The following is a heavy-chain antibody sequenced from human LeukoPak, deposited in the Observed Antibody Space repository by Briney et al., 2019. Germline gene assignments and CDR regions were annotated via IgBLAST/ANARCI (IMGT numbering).Heavy chain of an antibody. CDR3: VRDGPGTTPFDY. CDR1: GFTFSGYW. J-gene: IGHJ4*02. D-gene: IGHD1-1*01. V-gene: IGHV3-74*01. Sequence: PGGSLRLSCAASGFTFSGYWMHWVRQPPGKGLVWVSRIQSDGSGTTYADSVKGRFTISRDNVKDTLYLQMNSLRAEDTAVYYCVRDGPGTTPFDYWGQGTLVTVSS. CDR2: IQSDGSGT.